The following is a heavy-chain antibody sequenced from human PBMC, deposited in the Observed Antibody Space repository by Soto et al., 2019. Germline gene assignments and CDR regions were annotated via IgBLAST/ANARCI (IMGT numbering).Heavy chain of an antibody. CDR2: IYPGDSDT. D-gene: IGHD2-2*01. CDR1: GYSFTSYW. J-gene: IGHJ1*01. Sequence: PGESLKISCKGSGYSFTSYWIGWVRQMPGKGLEWMGIIYPGDSDTRYSPSFQGQVTISADKSISTAYLQWSSLKASDTAMYYCARLSTVIVVVPAATTYFQHWGQGTLVTVSS. CDR3: ARLSTVIVVVPAATTYFQH. V-gene: IGHV5-51*01.